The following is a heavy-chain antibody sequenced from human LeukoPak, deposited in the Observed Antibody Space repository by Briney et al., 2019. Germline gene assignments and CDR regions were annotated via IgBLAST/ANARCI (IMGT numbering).Heavy chain of an antibody. V-gene: IGHV1-2*02. CDR1: GYTFTAYY. Sequence: ASVKVSCKASGYTFTAYYMHWVRLAPGQGPEWVGWINPNSGGTNYAQKFQGRVTMTRDTSINTAYMELSSLRADDTAVYYCVGGSRITTIPEIYYDYWGQGTLVTVSS. J-gene: IGHJ4*02. D-gene: IGHD3-22*01. CDR2: INPNSGGT. CDR3: VGGSRITTIPEIYYDY.